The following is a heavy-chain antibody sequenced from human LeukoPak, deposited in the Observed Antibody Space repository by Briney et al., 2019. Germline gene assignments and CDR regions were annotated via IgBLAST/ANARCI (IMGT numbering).Heavy chain of an antibody. Sequence: GGSLRLSCAASGFTFSSYAMDWIRQTPGKGLEWVSGITTSDSTYYADSVKGRFTVSRDNSKNTLFLQINSLTVEDTAVYYCAKPSGDYDYFDYWGQGALVTVSS. CDR2: ITTSDST. D-gene: IGHD4-17*01. V-gene: IGHV3-23*01. J-gene: IGHJ4*02. CDR3: AKPSGDYDYFDY. CDR1: GFTFSSYA.